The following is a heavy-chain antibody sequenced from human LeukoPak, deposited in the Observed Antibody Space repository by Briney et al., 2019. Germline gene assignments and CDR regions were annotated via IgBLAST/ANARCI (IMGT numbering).Heavy chain of an antibody. D-gene: IGHD2-2*01. CDR2: ISGSGGST. J-gene: IGHJ4*02. CDR3: AKVKGIVVVPAAPFDY. CDR1: GFTFSSYA. V-gene: IGHV3-23*01. Sequence: QPGGSLRLSCAASGFTFSSYAMSWVRQAPGKGLEWVSAISGSGGSTYYADSVKGRFTISRDNSKNTLYLQMNSLRAEDTAVYYCAKVKGIVVVPAAPFDYWGQGTLVTVSS.